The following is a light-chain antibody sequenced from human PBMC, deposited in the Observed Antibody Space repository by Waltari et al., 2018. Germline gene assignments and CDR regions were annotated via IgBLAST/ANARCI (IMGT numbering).Light chain of an antibody. CDR3: QKYDSAATWT. Sequence: DIQMTQSPSSLSASVGDRVTITCRASQAISNYISWYQQKPGTAPNLLIYAASTLQSGVPSRFSGSGSGTDFTLTISSLQPEDVATYYCQKYDSAATWTFGQGTKVEIK. V-gene: IGKV1-27*01. CDR1: QAISNY. J-gene: IGKJ1*01. CDR2: AAS.